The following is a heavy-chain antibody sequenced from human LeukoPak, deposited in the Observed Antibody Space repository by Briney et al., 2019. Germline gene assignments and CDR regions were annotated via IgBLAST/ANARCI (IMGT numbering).Heavy chain of an antibody. Sequence: GGSLRLSCAASGITLSGYWMRWVRQAPGKGLVWVSRINFDGSDTSYADFVKGRFTISRDNAKNTLFLQMNSLRAEDTAVYYCTRSLMDWGQGSRVTVSS. CDR1: GITLSGYW. J-gene: IGHJ4*02. D-gene: IGHD3-16*01. CDR3: TRSLMD. CDR2: INFDGSDT. V-gene: IGHV3-74*01.